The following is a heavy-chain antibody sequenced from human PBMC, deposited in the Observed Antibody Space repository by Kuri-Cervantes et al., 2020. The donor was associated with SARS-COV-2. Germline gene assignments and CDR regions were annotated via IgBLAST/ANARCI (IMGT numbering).Heavy chain of an antibody. CDR1: GFTVSSYA. CDR2: ISYDGSNK. D-gene: IGHD6-6*01. J-gene: IGHJ6*03. V-gene: IGHV3-30*18. Sequence: GGSLRLSCAASGFTVSSYAMHWVRQAPGKGLEWVALISYDGSNKYYADSVKGRFTISRDNSKNTLYLQMNSLRAEDTAVYYCAKDLIFSSSSGYYYMDVWGKGTTVTVSS. CDR3: AKDLIFSSSSGYYYMDV.